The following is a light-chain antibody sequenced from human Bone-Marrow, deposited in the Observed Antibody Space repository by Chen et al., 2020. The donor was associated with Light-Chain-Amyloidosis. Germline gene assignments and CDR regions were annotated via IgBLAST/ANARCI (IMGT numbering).Light chain of an antibody. J-gene: IGLJ2*01. CDR2: RGT. CDR3: QSADSSGTYEVI. Sequence: SYELTQPPSVSVSPVQTARITCSGDDLPTKYAYWYQQKPGQAPVLVIHRGTERPSGISERFSGSSSGTTATLTISGVQAEDEADYHCQSADSSGTYEVIFGGGTKLTVL. CDR1: DLPTKY. V-gene: IGLV3-25*03.